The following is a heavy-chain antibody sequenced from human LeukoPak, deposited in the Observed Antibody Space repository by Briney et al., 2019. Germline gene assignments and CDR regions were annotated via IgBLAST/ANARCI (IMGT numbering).Heavy chain of an antibody. CDR3: AKERKSRIVVVPAAAPWFDP. D-gene: IGHD2-2*01. Sequence: GGSLRLSCAASEITLSRYSMNWVRQAPGKGLEWISSFTGSSSTIYYADSVKGRFTISRDNAKNSLYLQMNSLRAEDTAVYYCAKERKSRIVVVPAAAPWFDPWGQGTLVTVSS. CDR2: FTGSSSTI. J-gene: IGHJ5*02. CDR1: EITLSRYS. V-gene: IGHV3-48*04.